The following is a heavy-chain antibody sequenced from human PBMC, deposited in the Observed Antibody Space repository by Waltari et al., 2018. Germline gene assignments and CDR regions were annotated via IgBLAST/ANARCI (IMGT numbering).Heavy chain of an antibody. V-gene: IGHV4-38-2*01. Sequence: QVQLQESGPGLVKPSETLSLTCAVSGYSISSGYYWGWIRQPPGKGLEWIGYIYHSGRTDSNPSLRCRVAIAVDTPKNQFSLKLSSVTAADTAVYYCARLSTEWLHFSAGLFTWGQGTLVTVSS. D-gene: IGHD5-12*01. J-gene: IGHJ5*02. CDR1: GYSISSGYY. CDR2: IYHSGRT. CDR3: ARLSTEWLHFSAGLFT.